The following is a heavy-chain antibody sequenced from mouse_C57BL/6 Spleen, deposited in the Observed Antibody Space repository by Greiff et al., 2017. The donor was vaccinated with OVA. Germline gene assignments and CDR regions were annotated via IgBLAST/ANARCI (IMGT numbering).Heavy chain of an antibody. V-gene: IGHV6-3*01. CDR1: GFTFSNYW. J-gene: IGHJ4*01. Sequence: EVKLVESGGGLVQPGGSMKLSCVASGFTFSNYWMNWVRQSPEKGLEWVAQIRLKSDNYATHYAESVKGRFTISRDDSKSSVYLQMNNLRAEDTGIYYCTDYSNSMGYWGQGTSVTVSS. CDR3: TDYSNSMGY. D-gene: IGHD2-5*01. CDR2: IRLKSDNYAT.